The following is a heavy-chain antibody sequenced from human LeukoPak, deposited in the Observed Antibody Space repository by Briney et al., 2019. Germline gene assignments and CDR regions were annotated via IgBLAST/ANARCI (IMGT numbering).Heavy chain of an antibody. CDR2: INHSGST. V-gene: IGHV4-34*01. Sequence: SETLSLTCAVYGGSFSGYYWSWIRQPPGKGLEWIGEINHSGSTNYNPSLRSRVTISVDTSKNQFSLKLSSVTAADTAVYYCARRVVVVITTGGDFDYWGQGTLVTVSS. CDR1: GGSFSGYY. D-gene: IGHD3-22*01. CDR3: ARRVVVVITTGGDFDY. J-gene: IGHJ4*02.